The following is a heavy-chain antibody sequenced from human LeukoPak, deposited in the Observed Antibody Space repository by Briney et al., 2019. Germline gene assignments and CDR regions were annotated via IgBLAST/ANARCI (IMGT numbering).Heavy chain of an antibody. V-gene: IGHV3-15*01. CDR1: AFTFNNAW. J-gene: IGHJ5*01. Sequence: GGSLRLSCAASAFTFNNAWLSWVRQAPGKGLEWLGGIKSKTDGETADYAAPVKGRITISRDDSINTLYLQVNSLKTDDTAVYYCAIRNRFTGSLDSWGQGTLVTVSS. CDR3: AIRNRFTGSLDS. CDR2: IKSKTDGETA. D-gene: IGHD2/OR15-2a*01.